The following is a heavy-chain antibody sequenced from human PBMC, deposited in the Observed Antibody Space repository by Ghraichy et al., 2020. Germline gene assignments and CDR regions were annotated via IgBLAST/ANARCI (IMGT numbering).Heavy chain of an antibody. CDR3: VSEAEDTTSFDF. J-gene: IGHJ4*02. CDR2: IKTNSDGGTI. Sequence: GGSLRLSCVGSGFTFANAWMDWVRQAPGRGLEWVGRIKTNSDGGTIDYAAPVKGRFTISREDSKNTLYLPMTGLKTQDTGVYYCVSEAEDTTSFDFWGRGNLVTVSS. CDR1: GFTFANAW. D-gene: IGHD1-14*01. V-gene: IGHV3-15*07.